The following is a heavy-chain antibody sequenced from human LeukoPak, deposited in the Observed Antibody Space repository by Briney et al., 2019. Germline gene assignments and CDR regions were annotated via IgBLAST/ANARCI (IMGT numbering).Heavy chain of an antibody. CDR3: TTGPEDGRYFDWLLPRQSY. Sequence: PGGSLRLSCAASGFTFSNAWMSWVRQAPGKGLEWVGRIKSKIDGGTTDYAAPVKGRFTISRGDSKNTLYLQMNSLKTEDTAVYYCTTGPEDGRYFDWLLPRQSYWGQGTLVTVSS. CDR2: IKSKIDGGTT. J-gene: IGHJ4*02. D-gene: IGHD3-9*01. V-gene: IGHV3-15*01. CDR1: GFTFSNAW.